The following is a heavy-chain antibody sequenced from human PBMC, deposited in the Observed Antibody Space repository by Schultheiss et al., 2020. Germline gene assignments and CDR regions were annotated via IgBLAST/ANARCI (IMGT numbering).Heavy chain of an antibody. Sequence: ASVKVSCKASGYTFTGYYMHWVRQAPGQGLEWMGWINPNSGGTNYAQKFQGWVTMTRDTSISTAYMELSSLRSEDTAVYYCARRSSRFNWFDPWGQGTLVTVSA. J-gene: IGHJ5*02. CDR1: GYTFTGYY. V-gene: IGHV1-2*04. CDR2: INPNSGGT. CDR3: ARRSSRFNWFDP.